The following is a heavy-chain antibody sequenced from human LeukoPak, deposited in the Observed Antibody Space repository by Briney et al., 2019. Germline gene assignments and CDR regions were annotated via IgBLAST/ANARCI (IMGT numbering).Heavy chain of an antibody. CDR3: ATLSGGLPTSRNYFDY. Sequence: ASVKVSYKVSGYTLTELSMHWVRQAPGKGLEWMGGFDPEDGETIYTQKFQGRVTMTEDTSTDTAYMELSSLRSEDTAVYYCATLSGGLPTSRNYFDYWGQGTLVTVSS. CDR2: FDPEDGET. V-gene: IGHV1-24*01. J-gene: IGHJ4*02. CDR1: GYTLTELS. D-gene: IGHD3-16*01.